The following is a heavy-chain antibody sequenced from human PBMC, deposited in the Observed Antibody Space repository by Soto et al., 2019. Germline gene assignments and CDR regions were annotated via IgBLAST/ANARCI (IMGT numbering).Heavy chain of an antibody. V-gene: IGHV3-33*01. Sequence: GRSRRLSGAASGFTFSSYGMHWVRQAPGNGMERVAVIWYDGSNKYYADSVKGRFTISRDNSKNTLYRQRNSRRAEDTAVYYCARETCSSTSCYKHYYYYGMDVWGQGATVTVAS. CDR1: GFTFSSYG. CDR3: ARETCSSTSCYKHYYYYGMDV. J-gene: IGHJ6*02. D-gene: IGHD2-2*02. CDR2: IWYDGSNK.